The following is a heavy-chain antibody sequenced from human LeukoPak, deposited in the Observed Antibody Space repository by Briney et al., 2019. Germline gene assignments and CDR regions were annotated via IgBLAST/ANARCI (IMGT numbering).Heavy chain of an antibody. CDR2: IQYDGRNK. CDR3: AKLPATTFPFDY. V-gene: IGHV3-30*02. Sequence: PGGSLRLSCAASGFSFSSYDIHWVRQAPGKGLEWVAFIQYDGRNKYYADSVKGRFTISRDTSKNTLYLQMNSLRGEDTAVYYCAKLPATTFPFDYWGQGTLVTVSS. CDR1: GFSFSSYD. D-gene: IGHD2/OR15-2a*01. J-gene: IGHJ4*02.